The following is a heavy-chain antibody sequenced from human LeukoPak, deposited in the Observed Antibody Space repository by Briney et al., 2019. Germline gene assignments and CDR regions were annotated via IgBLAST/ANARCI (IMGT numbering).Heavy chain of an antibody. Sequence: GGSLRLSCAASGFTFYKYAMSWARQAPGKGLEWVSTISPDGGGTYYSDSVKGRFTISGDNSKNTLSLQMNSLRVEDTAVYYCDAADYWGQGTLVIVSS. V-gene: IGHV3-23*01. CDR1: GFTFYKYA. J-gene: IGHJ4*02. CDR3: DAADY. CDR2: ISPDGGGT.